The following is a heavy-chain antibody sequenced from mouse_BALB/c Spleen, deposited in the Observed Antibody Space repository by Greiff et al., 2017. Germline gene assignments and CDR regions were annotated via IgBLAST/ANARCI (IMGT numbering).Heavy chain of an antibody. CDR3: NAGYYGSSPSY. D-gene: IGHD1-1*01. V-gene: IGHV14-4*02. CDR1: GFNIKDYY. J-gene: IGHJ2*01. CDR2: IDPENGDT. Sequence: EVKLQESGAELVRSGASVKLSCTASGFNIKDYYMHWVKQRPEQGLEWIGWIDPENGDTEYAPKFQGKATMTADTSSNTAYLQLSSLTSEDTAVYYCNAGYYGSSPSYWGQGTTLTVSS.